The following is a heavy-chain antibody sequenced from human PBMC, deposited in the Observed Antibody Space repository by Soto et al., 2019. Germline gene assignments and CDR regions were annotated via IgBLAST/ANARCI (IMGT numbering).Heavy chain of an antibody. Sequence: GGSLRLSCAASGFTFSTHAMNWVRQAPGKGLEWVSGISGSGGSTYYANSVKGRFTISRDNSKNTLYLQMNSLRAEDTAIYYCAKDPEVVVTAPDNWGQGTLVTVSS. CDR2: ISGSGGST. D-gene: IGHD2-21*02. CDR1: GFTFSTHA. V-gene: IGHV3-23*01. CDR3: AKDPEVVVTAPDN. J-gene: IGHJ4*02.